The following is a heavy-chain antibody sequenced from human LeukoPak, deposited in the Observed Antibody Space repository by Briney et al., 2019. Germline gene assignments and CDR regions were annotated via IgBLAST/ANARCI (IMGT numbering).Heavy chain of an antibody. V-gene: IGHV3-53*01. CDR1: GGSISSSSYY. CDR2: IYSGGST. CDR3: ARVLSDSSGWGGEDY. D-gene: IGHD6-19*01. Sequence: ETLSLTCTVSGGSISSSSYYWGWVRQAPGKGLEWVSVIYSGGSTYYADSVKGRFTISRDNSKNTLYLQMNSLRAEDTAVYYCARVLSDSSGWGGEDYWGQGTLVTVSS. J-gene: IGHJ4*02.